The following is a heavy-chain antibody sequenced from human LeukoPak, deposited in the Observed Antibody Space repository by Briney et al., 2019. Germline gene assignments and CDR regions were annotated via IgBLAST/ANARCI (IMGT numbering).Heavy chain of an antibody. Sequence: SVKVSCKASGGTFSRYAISWVRQAPGQGLEWMGGIIPMFGIANYAQKFQGRVTITADKSTSTAYMELSSLRSEDTAVYYCARVYYCDSSGYYYWFDPWGQGTLVTVSS. CDR3: ARVYYCDSSGYYYWFDP. CDR1: GGTFSRYA. D-gene: IGHD3-22*01. J-gene: IGHJ5*02. V-gene: IGHV1-69*10. CDR2: IIPMFGIA.